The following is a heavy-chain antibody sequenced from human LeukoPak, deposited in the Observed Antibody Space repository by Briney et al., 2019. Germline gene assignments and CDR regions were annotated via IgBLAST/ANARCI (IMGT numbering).Heavy chain of an antibody. J-gene: IGHJ6*03. D-gene: IGHD3-16*01. CDR3: ARGRWGSNYRSLYYYYYYYMDV. V-gene: IGHV4-34*01. Sequence: SETLSLTCAVYGGSFSGYYWSWIRQPPGKGLEWIEEINHSGSTNYNPSLKSRVTISVDTSKNQFSLKLSSVTAADTAVYYCARGRWGSNYRSLYYYYYYYMDVWGKGTTVTVSS. CDR2: INHSGST. CDR1: GGSFSGYY.